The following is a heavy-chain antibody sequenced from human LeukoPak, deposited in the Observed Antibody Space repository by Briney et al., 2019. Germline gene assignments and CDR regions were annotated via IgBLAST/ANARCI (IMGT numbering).Heavy chain of an antibody. D-gene: IGHD3-16*01. V-gene: IGHV3-48*01. CDR1: GFIFSSYS. CDR3: ARPQIGYAPFDY. Sequence: GGSLRLSCAASGFIFSSYSMNWVRQAPGKGLEWVSYISSSSSSTMYYAASVKGRFSISRDNAQNSLYLQMNSLRAEDTAVYYCARPQIGYAPFDYWGQGTLVTVSS. J-gene: IGHJ4*02. CDR2: ISSSSSSTM.